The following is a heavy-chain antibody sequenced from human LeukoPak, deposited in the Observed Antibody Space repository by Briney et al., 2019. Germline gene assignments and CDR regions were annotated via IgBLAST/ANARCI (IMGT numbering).Heavy chain of an antibody. J-gene: IGHJ5*02. Sequence: ASVKVSCKASGYTFTGYYMHWVRQAPGQGLEWMGWINPNSGGTNYAQKFQGRVTMTGDTSISIAYMELSRLRSDDTAVYYCARDSRYCSGGSCFFWFDPWGQGTLVTVSS. CDR1: GYTFTGYY. CDR2: INPNSGGT. V-gene: IGHV1-2*02. D-gene: IGHD2-15*01. CDR3: ARDSRYCSGGSCFFWFDP.